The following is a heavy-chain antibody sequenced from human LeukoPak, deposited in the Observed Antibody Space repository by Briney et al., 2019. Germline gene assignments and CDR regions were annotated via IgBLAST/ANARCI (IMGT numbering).Heavy chain of an antibody. D-gene: IGHD3-3*01. V-gene: IGHV3-30*03. CDR1: GFTFSSYG. CDR2: ILYDGSHE. Sequence: PGGSLRLSCAASGFTFSSYGMHWVRQSPGKGLAWVSVILYDGSHEYYADSVKGRFTISRDNAKNSLYLQMNSLRAEDTAVYYCARGPTYYDFWSGYSPSGGAFDYWGQGTLVTVSS. J-gene: IGHJ4*02. CDR3: ARGPTYYDFWSGYSPSGGAFDY.